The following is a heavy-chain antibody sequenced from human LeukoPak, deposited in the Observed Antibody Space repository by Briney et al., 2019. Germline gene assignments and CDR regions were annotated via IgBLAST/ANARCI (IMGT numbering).Heavy chain of an antibody. D-gene: IGHD6-13*01. V-gene: IGHV1-3*01. CDR2: INAGNGNT. CDR1: GYTFTSYG. Sequence: GASVKVSCKASGYTFTSYGISWVRQAPGQRLEWMGWINAGNGNTKYSQKFQGRVTITRDTSASTAYMELSSLRSEDTAVYYCARDRLAEQLVPYWYFDLWGRGTLVTVSS. CDR3: ARDRLAEQLVPYWYFDL. J-gene: IGHJ2*01.